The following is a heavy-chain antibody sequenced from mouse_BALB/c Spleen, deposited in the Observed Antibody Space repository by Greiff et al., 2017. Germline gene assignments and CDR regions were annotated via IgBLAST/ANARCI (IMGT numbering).Heavy chain of an antibody. CDR2: ISNGGGST. CDR3: ARNYGNYYFDY. D-gene: IGHD2-1*01. CDR1: GFTFSSYT. Sequence: EVKLMESGGGLVQPGGSLKLSCAASGFTFSSYTMSWVRQTPEKRLEWVAYISNGGGSTYYPDTVKGRITIARDNAKNTLYLQMSSLKSEDTAMYYCARNYGNYYFDYWGQGTTLTVSS. V-gene: IGHV5-12-2*01. J-gene: IGHJ2*01.